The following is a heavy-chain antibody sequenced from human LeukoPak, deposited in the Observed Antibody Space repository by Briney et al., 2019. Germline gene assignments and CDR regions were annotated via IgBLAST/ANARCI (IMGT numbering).Heavy chain of an antibody. CDR3: VGDPTTNRFQFFHY. D-gene: IGHD1-14*01. Sequence: GGSLRLSRTASGFIFSNFGINWVRQAPGKGLEWVSCMDRHTDIYYADSVKGRFTISRDNAKNSVFLQMNSLTVEDTAVYYCVGDPTTNRFQFFHYWGQGALVTVSS. J-gene: IGHJ4*02. CDR2: MDRHTDI. CDR1: GFIFSNFG. V-gene: IGHV3-21*01.